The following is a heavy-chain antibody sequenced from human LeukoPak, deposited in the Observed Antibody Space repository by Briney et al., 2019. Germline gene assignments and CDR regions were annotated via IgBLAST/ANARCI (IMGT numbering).Heavy chain of an antibody. V-gene: IGHV4-59*08. CDR3: ARGTYYYDSSGYYSRGPFDY. D-gene: IGHD3-22*01. CDR2: IYYSGRT. Sequence: SETLSLTCTVSGGSISSYYWSWIRQPPGMGLEWIGNIYYSGRTNYNPSLKSRVTISVDTSKNQFSLKLSSVTAADTAVYYCARGTYYYDSSGYYSRGPFDYWGQGTLVTVSS. CDR1: GGSISSYY. J-gene: IGHJ4*02.